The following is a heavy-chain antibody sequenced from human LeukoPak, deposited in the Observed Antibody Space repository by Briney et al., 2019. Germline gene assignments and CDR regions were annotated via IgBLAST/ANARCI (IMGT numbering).Heavy chain of an antibody. CDR1: GGTFISYA. Sequence: ASVKVSCKASGGTFISYAITWVRQAPGQGLEWMGWINPNSGGTNYAQKFQGRVTMTRDTSISTAYMELSRLRSDDTAVYYCARDFYYGSGSYYNGHAFDIWGQGTMVTVSS. J-gene: IGHJ3*02. V-gene: IGHV1-2*02. CDR3: ARDFYYGSGSYYNGHAFDI. CDR2: INPNSGGT. D-gene: IGHD3-10*01.